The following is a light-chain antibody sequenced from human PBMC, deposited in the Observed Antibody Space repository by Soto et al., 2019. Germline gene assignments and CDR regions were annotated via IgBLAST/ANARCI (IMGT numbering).Light chain of an antibody. CDR2: KAS. J-gene: IGKJ1*01. V-gene: IGKV1-5*03. Sequence: DFQMTQSPPLLPASIGDRVTITCRASQSIRSWLAWYQQKPGKAPKLLMSKASTLESGVPSRFAGRGSGTEFTLTLSSLQHEDFATYYCQQYHSSLPVTFGQGTKVEMK. CDR1: QSIRSW. CDR3: QQYHSSLPVT.